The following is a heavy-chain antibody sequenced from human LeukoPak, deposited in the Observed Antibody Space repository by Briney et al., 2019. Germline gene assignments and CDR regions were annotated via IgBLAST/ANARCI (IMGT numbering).Heavy chain of an antibody. CDR1: GGPISSGDYY. Sequence: PSETLSLTCTVSGGPISSGDYYWSWIRQPPGKGLEWIGYIYYSGSTYYNPSLKSRVTISVDTSKNQFSLKLSSVTAADTAVYYCARAGIVGGWFDPWGQGTLVTVSS. CDR3: ARAGIVGGWFDP. V-gene: IGHV4-30-4*01. J-gene: IGHJ5*02. D-gene: IGHD3-22*01. CDR2: IYYSGST.